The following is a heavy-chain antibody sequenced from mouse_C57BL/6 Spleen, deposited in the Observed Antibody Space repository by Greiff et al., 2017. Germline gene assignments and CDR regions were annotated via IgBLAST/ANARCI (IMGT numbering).Heavy chain of an antibody. CDR1: GYAFSSYW. V-gene: IGHV1-80*01. CDR3: ARWIYGYDGNYFYY. Sequence: QVQLKESGAELVKPGASVKISCKASGYAFSSYWMNWVKQRPGKGLEWIGQIYPGDGDTNYNGKFKGKATLTADKSSSTAYMQLSSLTSEDSAVYFCARWIYGYDGNYFYYWGQGTTLTVSS. D-gene: IGHD2-2*01. CDR2: IYPGDGDT. J-gene: IGHJ2*01.